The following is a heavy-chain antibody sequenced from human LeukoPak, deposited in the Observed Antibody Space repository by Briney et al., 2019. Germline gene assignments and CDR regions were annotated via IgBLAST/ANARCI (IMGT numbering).Heavy chain of an antibody. J-gene: IGHJ4*02. CDR2: INPNSGGT. D-gene: IGHD3-22*01. CDR3: AVPTLINYYHY. V-gene: IGHV1-2*02. Sequence: ASLKVSCKASGYTFIGYYMHWVRQAPGQGLEWMGWINPNSGGTNYAQKFQGRVTMTRDTSISTAYMELSRLTSDDTAVYYCAVPTLINYYHYWGQGTLVTVSS. CDR1: GYTFIGYY.